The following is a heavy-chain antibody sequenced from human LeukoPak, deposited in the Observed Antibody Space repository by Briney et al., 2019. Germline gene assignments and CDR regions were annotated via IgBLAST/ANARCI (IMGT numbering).Heavy chain of an antibody. CDR3: ARDYYDSSGYYSDYYYMDV. Sequence: QPGGSLRLSCAASGFTFSSYSMNWVRQAPGKGLEWVSYISSSGSTIYYADSVKGRFTISRDNAKNSLYLQMNSLRAEDTAVYYCARDYYDSSGYYSDYYYMDVWGKGTTVTVSS. CDR2: ISSSGSTI. D-gene: IGHD3-22*01. CDR1: GFTFSSYS. V-gene: IGHV3-48*04. J-gene: IGHJ6*03.